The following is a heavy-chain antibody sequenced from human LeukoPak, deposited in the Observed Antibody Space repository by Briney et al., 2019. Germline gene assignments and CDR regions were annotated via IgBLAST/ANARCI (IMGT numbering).Heavy chain of an antibody. Sequence: GASVKASCKASGYTFTGYYMHWVRQAPGQGLEWMGWINPNSGGTNYAQKFQGRVTMTRDTSISTAYMELSRLRSDDTAVYYCAFYDILTGYYNFDYWGQGTLVTVSS. CDR3: AFYDILTGYYNFDY. CDR2: INPNSGGT. CDR1: GYTFTGYY. J-gene: IGHJ4*02. D-gene: IGHD3-9*01. V-gene: IGHV1-2*02.